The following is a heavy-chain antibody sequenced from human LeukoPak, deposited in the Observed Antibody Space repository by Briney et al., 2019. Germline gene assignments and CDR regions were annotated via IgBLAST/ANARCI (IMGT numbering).Heavy chain of an antibody. CDR3: ARGNVAVSRDY. D-gene: IGHD2-15*01. V-gene: IGHV3-21*01. CDR2: ISGSSTHI. Sequence: GGSLRLSCAASGFTFSDYSMNWVRQAPGKGLEWVSSISGSSTHIYYADSVRGRFTISRDNAKNSLYLQMNSLRAEDTAVYYCARGNVAVSRDYWGQGTLATVSS. J-gene: IGHJ4*02. CDR1: GFTFSDYS.